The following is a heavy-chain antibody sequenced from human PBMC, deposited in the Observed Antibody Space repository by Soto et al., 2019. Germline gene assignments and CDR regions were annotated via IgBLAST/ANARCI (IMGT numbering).Heavy chain of an antibody. CDR3: ARDGGYCSGGSCHTNYSYYTDV. V-gene: IGHV4-59*01. CDR1: GGSISIYY. CDR2: IYYSGST. Sequence: SETLSLTCTVSGGSISIYYWSWIRQPPGKGLEWIGYIYYSGSTNYNPSLKSRVTISVDTSKNQFSLKLSSVTAADTAVYYCARDGGYCSGGSCHTNYSYYTDVWGKGTTVTVSS. J-gene: IGHJ6*03. D-gene: IGHD2-15*01.